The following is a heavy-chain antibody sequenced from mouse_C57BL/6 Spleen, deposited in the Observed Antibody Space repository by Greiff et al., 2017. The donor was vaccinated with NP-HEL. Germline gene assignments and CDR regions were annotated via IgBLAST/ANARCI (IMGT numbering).Heavy chain of an antibody. CDR2: IYPGDGDT. Sequence: VKLQQSGPELVKPGASVKISCKASGYAFSSSWMNWVKQRPGKGLEWIGRIYPGDGDTNYNGKFKGKATLTADKSSSTAYMQLSSLTSEDSAVYFCARGGWVDYWGQGTSVTVSS. D-gene: IGHD2-3*01. CDR1: GYAFSSSW. V-gene: IGHV1-82*01. J-gene: IGHJ4*01. CDR3: ARGGWVDY.